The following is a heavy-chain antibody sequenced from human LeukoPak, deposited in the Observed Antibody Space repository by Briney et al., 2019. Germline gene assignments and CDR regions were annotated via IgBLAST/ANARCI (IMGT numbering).Heavy chain of an antibody. Sequence: GGSLRLSCAASGFTFSSYAMSWVRQAPGKGLEWVSAISGSGGSTYYADSVKGRFTISRDNSKNTLYLQMNSLRAEDTAVYYCAKDPTPRFLSGWPFDYWGQGTLVTVSS. D-gene: IGHD6-19*01. CDR1: GFTFSSYA. V-gene: IGHV3-23*01. J-gene: IGHJ4*02. CDR2: ISGSGGST. CDR3: AKDPTPRFLSGWPFDY.